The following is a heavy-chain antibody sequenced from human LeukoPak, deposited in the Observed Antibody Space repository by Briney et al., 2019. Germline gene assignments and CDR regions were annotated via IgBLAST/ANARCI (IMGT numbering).Heavy chain of an antibody. D-gene: IGHD5-18*01. J-gene: IGHJ4*02. Sequence: GGFLRLSCAASGFTFSTYEMNWVRQAPGKGLEWVSYISTSGNTIYYADSVKGRFTISRDNAKNSLYLQMNSLRAEDTAVYYCARGRGYSYGYFFDYWGQGTLVTVSS. CDR3: ARGRGYSYGYFFDY. CDR2: ISTSGNTI. V-gene: IGHV3-48*03. CDR1: GFTFSTYE.